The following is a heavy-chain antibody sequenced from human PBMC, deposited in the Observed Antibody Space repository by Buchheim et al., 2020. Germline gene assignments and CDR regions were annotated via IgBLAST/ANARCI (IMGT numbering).Heavy chain of an antibody. D-gene: IGHD6-19*01. J-gene: IGHJ4*02. Sequence: VQLVESGGGLVQPGESLRLSCAASGFTFSSSWMSWVRQAPGKGLEWVANIKQDGSEKYYVDSVKGRFTISRDNAKNSVYLQMNSLKAEDTAVYYCAGGSGWYTFYWGQGTL. CDR1: GFTFSSSW. V-gene: IGHV3-7*01. CDR2: IKQDGSEK. CDR3: AGGSGWYTFY.